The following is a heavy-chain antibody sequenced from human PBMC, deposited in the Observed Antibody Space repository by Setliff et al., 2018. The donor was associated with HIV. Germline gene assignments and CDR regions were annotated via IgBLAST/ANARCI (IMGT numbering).Heavy chain of an antibody. CDR1: GGSFSGYY. Sequence: SETLSLPCAVYGGSFSGYYWSWIRQPPGKGLEWIGEINHSGSTNYNPSLKSRVTISVDTSKNQFSLKLSSVTAADTAVYYCAQRVRLGYCSGGSCYSSFDYWGQGTLVTVSS. CDR2: INHSGST. D-gene: IGHD2-15*01. CDR3: AQRVRLGYCSGGSCYSSFDY. V-gene: IGHV4-34*01. J-gene: IGHJ4*02.